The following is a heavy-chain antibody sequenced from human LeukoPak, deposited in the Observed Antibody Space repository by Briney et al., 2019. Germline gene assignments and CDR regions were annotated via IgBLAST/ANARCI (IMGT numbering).Heavy chain of an antibody. CDR2: ISGSGGST. Sequence: GGSLRLSCAASGFTSSSYAMSWVRQAPGKGLEWVSAISGSGGSTYYADSAKGRFTISRDNSKNTLYLQMNSLRAEDTAVYYCAKAVWIQLWFDYWGQGTLVTVSS. D-gene: IGHD5-18*01. CDR3: AKAVWIQLWFDY. J-gene: IGHJ4*02. CDR1: GFTSSSYA. V-gene: IGHV3-23*01.